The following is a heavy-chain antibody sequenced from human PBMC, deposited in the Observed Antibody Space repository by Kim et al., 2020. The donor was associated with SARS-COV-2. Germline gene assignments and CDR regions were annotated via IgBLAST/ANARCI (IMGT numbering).Heavy chain of an antibody. CDR1: GGSISSYY. V-gene: IGHV4-59*01. J-gene: IGHJ3*02. Sequence: SETLSLTCTVSGGSISSYYWSWIRQPPGKGLEWIGYIFYSGSTNYNPSLKSRVTISVDTSKNQFSLKLSSVTAADTAVYYCARDLGYSSGWSDAFDIWGQGTMVTVS. CDR3: ARDLGYSSGWSDAFDI. CDR2: IFYSGST. D-gene: IGHD6-19*01.